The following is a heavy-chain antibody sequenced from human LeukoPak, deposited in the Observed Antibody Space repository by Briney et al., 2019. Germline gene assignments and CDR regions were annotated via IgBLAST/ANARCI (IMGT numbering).Heavy chain of an antibody. V-gene: IGHV3-7*01. CDR2: IKQDGSQK. Sequence: GGSLRLSCKVYGFAFGNYWMSWVRQTPGKGLEWVANIKQDGSQKYYVDSVKGRFTISRDNAKNSLYLQMNSLRAEDTAVYYRERGQTPFDPWGQGTLVTVSS. D-gene: IGHD4-23*01. CDR1: GFAFGNYW. J-gene: IGHJ5*02. CDR3: ERGQTPFDP.